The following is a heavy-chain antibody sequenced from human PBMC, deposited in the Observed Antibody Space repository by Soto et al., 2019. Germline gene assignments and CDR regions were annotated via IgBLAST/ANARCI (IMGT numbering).Heavy chain of an antibody. J-gene: IGHJ4*02. V-gene: IGHV4-4*02. D-gene: IGHD3-10*01. Sequence: ASETLSLTCTVSGDSLIRSTWWTWVRQPPGKGLEWIGEIFHTGTTNYNPSLKSRVAMSIDKSKNQFSLNLRSVTAADTAVYYCAKLFDTWGQGILVTV. CDR3: AKLFDT. CDR2: IFHTGTT. CDR1: GDSLIRSTW.